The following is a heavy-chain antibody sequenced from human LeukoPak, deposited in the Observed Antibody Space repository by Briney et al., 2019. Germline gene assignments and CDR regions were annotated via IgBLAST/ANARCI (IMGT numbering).Heavy chain of an antibody. Sequence: GGSLRLSCAASGFTFSSYWMSWVRQAPGKGLEWVANIKQDGSEKYYVDSVKGRFTISRDNAKNSLYLQMNSLRAEDTAVYYCASDRRGYSYGLGAFDIWGQGTMVTVSS. D-gene: IGHD5-18*01. CDR3: ASDRRGYSYGLGAFDI. J-gene: IGHJ3*02. CDR1: GFTFSSYW. CDR2: IKQDGSEK. V-gene: IGHV3-7*01.